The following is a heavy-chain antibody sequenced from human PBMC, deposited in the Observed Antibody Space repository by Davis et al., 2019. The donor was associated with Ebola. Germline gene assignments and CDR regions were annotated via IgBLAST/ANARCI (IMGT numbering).Heavy chain of an antibody. Sequence: ASVKVSCKASGGTFSSYAISWVRQAPGQGLEWMGWINPNSGATKYAQKFQGRVTMTRDTSIRTAYMELYRLRSDDTAVYYCARDRECSGGNCPGVFDYWGQGTLVTVSS. J-gene: IGHJ4*02. V-gene: IGHV1-2*02. CDR2: INPNSGAT. CDR3: ARDRECSGGNCPGVFDY. D-gene: IGHD2-15*01. CDR1: GGTFSSYA.